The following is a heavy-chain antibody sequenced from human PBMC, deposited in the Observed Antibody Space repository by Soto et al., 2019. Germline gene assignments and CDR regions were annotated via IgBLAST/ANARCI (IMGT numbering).Heavy chain of an antibody. V-gene: IGHV4-61*01. CDR2: IYNSGST. J-gene: IGHJ4*02. Sequence: QVQLRESGPGLVKPSETLSLTCTVSGGSVSSGSYYWSWIRQPPGRELEWVGYIYNSGSTKYNPSLKSRXXIXVGXSKNQFSLKLSSVTAADTAVYYCASWTTVSKAFDYWGQGTLVTVSS. CDR1: GGSVSSGSYY. CDR3: ASWTTVSKAFDY. D-gene: IGHD4-4*01.